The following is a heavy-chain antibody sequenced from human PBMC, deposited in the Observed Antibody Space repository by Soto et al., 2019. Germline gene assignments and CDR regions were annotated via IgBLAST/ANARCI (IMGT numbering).Heavy chain of an antibody. CDR2: IYYIGSA. D-gene: IGHD6-13*01. Sequence: PSETLSLTCTISGGSISGYYWSWIRQSPGRGLEWIGYIYYIGSATYNPSLKSRITMSVDTSKNQFSLNLDSVTAADTAVYYCARRGPIAAAGLFWYFDLWGRGTLVTVS. V-gene: IGHV4-59*08. CDR3: ARRGPIAAAGLFWYFDL. CDR1: GGSISGYY. J-gene: IGHJ2*01.